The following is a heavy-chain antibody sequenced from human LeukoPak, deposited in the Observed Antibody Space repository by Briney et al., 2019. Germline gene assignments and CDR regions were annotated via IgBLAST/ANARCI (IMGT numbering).Heavy chain of an antibody. D-gene: IGHD3-16*01. J-gene: IGHJ4*02. CDR2: INQDGSEI. CDR3: ASSWGSAIDF. V-gene: IGHV3-7*01. Sequence: AASGFTFSRXRXXWXRXPPXKXXXWVANINQDGSEIYYVDSVKGRFTVSTDNAKNSLYLQMSSLRAEDTAVYYCASSWGSAIDFWGQGTLVTVSS. CDR1: GFTFSRXR.